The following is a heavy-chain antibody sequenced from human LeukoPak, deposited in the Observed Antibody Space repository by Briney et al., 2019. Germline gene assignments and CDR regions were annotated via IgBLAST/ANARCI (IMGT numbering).Heavy chain of an antibody. D-gene: IGHD1-26*01. Sequence: GSSVKVSCKASGGTFSSYAISWVRQAPGQGLEWMGGIIPIFGTANYAQKFQGRVTITADKSTSTAYMELSSLRSEDTAVYYCARDIYSGTEGADAFDIWGQGTMVTVSS. CDR1: GGTFSSYA. J-gene: IGHJ3*02. CDR3: ARDIYSGTEGADAFDI. V-gene: IGHV1-69*06. CDR2: IIPIFGTA.